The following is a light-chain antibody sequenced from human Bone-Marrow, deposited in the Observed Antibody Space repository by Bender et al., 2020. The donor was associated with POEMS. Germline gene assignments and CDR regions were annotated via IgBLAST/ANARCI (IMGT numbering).Light chain of an antibody. J-gene: IGLJ3*02. CDR2: YDD. CDR3: SAWDDSLSGWV. Sequence: QSVVTQPPSLSEAPRQRVTISCSGSSSNIGNHGVNWYQQLPGEAPKLLIYYDDLLTPGVSDRFSASKSGTPTSLAISELQSEDEALYCCSAWDDSLSGWVFGGGTKLTVL. CDR1: SSNIGNHG. V-gene: IGLV1-36*01.